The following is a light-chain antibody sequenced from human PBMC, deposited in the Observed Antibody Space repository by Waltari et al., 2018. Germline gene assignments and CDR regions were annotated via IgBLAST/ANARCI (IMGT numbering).Light chain of an antibody. Sequence: QSALTQPPSASGSPGQSVTISCTGTSRDVGASDYVSWYQQYPGNAPRLLIYEVRKRTAGVPDRFSGFKSGNASSLTVSGVEAEDEADYYCNSYDGSDSDFFEGGTKVTV. CDR2: EVR. J-gene: IGLJ1*01. CDR3: NSYDGSDSDF. V-gene: IGLV2-8*01. CDR1: SRDVGASDY.